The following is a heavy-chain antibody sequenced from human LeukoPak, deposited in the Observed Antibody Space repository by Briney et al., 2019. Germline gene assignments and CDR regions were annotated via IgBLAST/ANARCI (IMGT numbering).Heavy chain of an antibody. CDR3: ARPYSSFLYYFDY. J-gene: IGHJ4*02. Sequence: PGGSLRLSCAASGFTFSSYAMHWVRQAPGKGLEWVAVISYDGSNKYYADSVKGRFTISRDNSKNTLYLQMNSLRAEDTAVYYCARPYSSFLYYFDYWGQGTLVTVSS. D-gene: IGHD6-6*01. CDR1: GFTFSSYA. CDR2: ISYDGSNK. V-gene: IGHV3-30-3*01.